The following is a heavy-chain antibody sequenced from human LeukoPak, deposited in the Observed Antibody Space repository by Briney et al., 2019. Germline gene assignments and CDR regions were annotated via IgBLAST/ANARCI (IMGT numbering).Heavy chain of an antibody. Sequence: ASVKVSCKASGYTFTGYYMHWVRQAPGQGLEWMGWISAYNGNTNYAQKLQGRVTMTTDTSTSTAHMELRSLRSDDTAVYYCARDQSGYYDILTGYYTPFDYWGQGTLVTVSS. V-gene: IGHV1-18*04. CDR3: ARDQSGYYDILTGYYTPFDY. D-gene: IGHD3-9*01. CDR1: GYTFTGYY. J-gene: IGHJ4*02. CDR2: ISAYNGNT.